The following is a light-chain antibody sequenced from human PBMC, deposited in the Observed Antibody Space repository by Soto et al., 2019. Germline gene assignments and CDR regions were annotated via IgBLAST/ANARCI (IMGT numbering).Light chain of an antibody. Sequence: QSVLTQPASVSGSPGQSITISCTGTSSDVGSYNFVSWYQQHPGKAPKLMIYEGSKRPSGVSNRFSGSKSGNTASLTISGLQAEDEAEYYCCSYAGSSTLVVFGGGTKLTVL. V-gene: IGLV2-23*03. CDR3: CSYAGSSTLVV. CDR1: SSDVGSYNF. J-gene: IGLJ2*01. CDR2: EGS.